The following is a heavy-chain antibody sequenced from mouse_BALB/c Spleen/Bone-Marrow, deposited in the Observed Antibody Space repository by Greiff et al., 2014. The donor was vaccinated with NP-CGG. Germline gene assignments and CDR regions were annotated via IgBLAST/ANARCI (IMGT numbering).Heavy chain of an antibody. Sequence: EVQLQQSGAELVRSGASVKLSCTASGFNIKDYYMHWVKQRPEQGLEWIGWIDPENGDTEYAPKFQGKATMTADTSFNTAYLQLSSLTSEDTAVYYCNGNYYAMDYWGQGTSVTVSS. CDR3: NGNYYAMDY. CDR2: IDPENGDT. J-gene: IGHJ4*01. D-gene: IGHD2-1*01. CDR1: GFNIKDYY. V-gene: IGHV14-4*02.